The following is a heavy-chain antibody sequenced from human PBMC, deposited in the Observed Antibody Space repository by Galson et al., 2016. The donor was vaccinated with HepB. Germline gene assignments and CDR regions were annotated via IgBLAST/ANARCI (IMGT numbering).Heavy chain of an antibody. CDR2: IIPNSGDT. J-gene: IGHJ4*02. D-gene: IGHD6-19*01. CDR3: ARSEGAWLTH. V-gene: IGHV1-2*02. Sequence: SVKVSCKASGYTFTSYYIHWVRQAPGQGLEWMGWIIPNSGDTNYAQKFQGRVTMTRDTSISTAYMEVSRLRSDDTAVYHCARSEGAWLTHWGQGTLVTVSS. CDR1: GYTFTSYY.